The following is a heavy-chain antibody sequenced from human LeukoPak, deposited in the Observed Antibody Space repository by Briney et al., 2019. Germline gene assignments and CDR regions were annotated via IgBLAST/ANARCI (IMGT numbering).Heavy chain of an antibody. V-gene: IGHV4-31*03. CDR3: ARGATYYYDSSGYYPNWFDP. D-gene: IGHD3-22*01. J-gene: IGHJ5*02. CDR1: GGSISSGGYY. CDR2: IYYSGST. Sequence: SETLSLTCTVSGGSISSGGYYWSWIRQHPGTGLEWIGYIYYSGSTYYSPSLKSRVTISVDTFKNQFSLKLSSVTAADTAVYYCARGATYYYDSSGYYPNWFDPWGQGTLVTVSS.